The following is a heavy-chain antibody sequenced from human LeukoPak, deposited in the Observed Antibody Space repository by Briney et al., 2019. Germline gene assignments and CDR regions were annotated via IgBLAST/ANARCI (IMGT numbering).Heavy chain of an antibody. CDR1: GFIFRSHG. CDR2: ISPGGNTI. Sequence: GGSLRLSCAGSGFIFRSHGMIWVRQAPGRGLEWVSHISPGGNTIYYADSMKGRFTVSRDDAKNSLSLHMNSLRAEDTAVYYCARVRGPTVTTMYFDYWGQGTLVTVSS. V-gene: IGHV3-48*04. J-gene: IGHJ4*02. CDR3: ARVRGPTVTTMYFDY. D-gene: IGHD4-17*01.